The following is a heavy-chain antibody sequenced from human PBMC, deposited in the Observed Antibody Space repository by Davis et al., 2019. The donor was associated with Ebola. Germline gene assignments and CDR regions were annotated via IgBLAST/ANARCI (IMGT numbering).Heavy chain of an antibody. CDR1: GFTLSGYD. D-gene: IGHD3-22*01. CDR3: AREGDYYDSSGYYGY. Sequence: GESLKISCAASGFTLSGYDMNWVRQAPGKGLEWVSYISSSSSTIYYADSVKGRFTISRDNAKNSLYLQMNSLRDEDTAVYYCAREGDYYDSSGYYGYWGQGTLVTVSS. V-gene: IGHV3-48*02. J-gene: IGHJ4*02. CDR2: ISSSSSTI.